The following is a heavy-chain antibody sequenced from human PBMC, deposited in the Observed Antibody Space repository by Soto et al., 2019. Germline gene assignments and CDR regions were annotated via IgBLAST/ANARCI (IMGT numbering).Heavy chain of an antibody. J-gene: IGHJ4*02. Sequence: EVQLLESGGGLVQPGGSLRLSCAASGFTFSSYAMNWVRQAPGKELEWVSVISGSGDSTYYADSVKGRFTISRDNSKNTLYLQMNSLRAEDTAVYYCARRSSSWYFDCWGQGTLVTVSS. D-gene: IGHD6-13*01. V-gene: IGHV3-23*01. CDR3: ARRSSSWYFDC. CDR2: ISGSGDST. CDR1: GFTFSSYA.